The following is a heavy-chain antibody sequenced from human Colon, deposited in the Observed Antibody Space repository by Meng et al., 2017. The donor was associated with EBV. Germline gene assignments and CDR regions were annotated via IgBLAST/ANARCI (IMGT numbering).Heavy chain of an antibody. J-gene: IGHJ4*02. CDR2: IYRGGGT. CDR1: VSSIRTSDW. V-gene: IGHV4-4*02. D-gene: IGHD2-2*01. CDR3: ARVRVIPAAVGFDY. Sequence: QLTQQVSCPGLAGPSGTLSLPSSVSVSSIRTSDWWSWVRQPSGKGLGLIGEIYRGGGTNYNPSFKSRVTISVDTSNNHFSLKLSYVTAADTAVYYCARVRVIPAAVGFDYWGQGTLVTVSS.